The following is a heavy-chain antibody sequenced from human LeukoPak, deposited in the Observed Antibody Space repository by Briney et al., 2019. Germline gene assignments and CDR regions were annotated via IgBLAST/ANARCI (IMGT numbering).Heavy chain of an antibody. J-gene: IGHJ4*02. Sequence: GGSLRLSCAASGFTFSSYSMNWVRQAPGKGLEWVSYISSSSSTIYYADSVKGRFTISRDNAKNSLYLQMNSQRAEDTAVYYCARVYGSGSYAAFDYWGQGTLVTVSS. CDR3: ARVYGSGSYAAFDY. V-gene: IGHV3-48*01. CDR2: ISSSSSTI. D-gene: IGHD3-10*01. CDR1: GFTFSSYS.